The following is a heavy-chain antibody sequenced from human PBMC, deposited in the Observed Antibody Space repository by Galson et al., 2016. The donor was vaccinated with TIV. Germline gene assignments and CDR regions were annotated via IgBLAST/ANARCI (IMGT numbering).Heavy chain of an antibody. CDR1: GYTFAIYV. J-gene: IGHJ4*02. Sequence: SVKVSCKASGYTFAIYVMHWVRQAPGQRLEWLGWINAGNGNTKYSQKFQGRVSITSDTSARTAYMELSSLRFEDTAVYYCARPPYCGGDGYKYDYWGQGTLGTVSS. D-gene: IGHD2-21*01. V-gene: IGHV1-3*01. CDR2: INAGNGNT. CDR3: ARPPYCGGDGYKYDY.